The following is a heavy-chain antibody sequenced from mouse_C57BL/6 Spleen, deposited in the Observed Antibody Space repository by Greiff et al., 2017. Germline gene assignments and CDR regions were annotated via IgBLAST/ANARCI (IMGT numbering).Heavy chain of an antibody. V-gene: IGHV1-55*01. CDR1: GYTFTSYW. J-gene: IGHJ2*01. D-gene: IGHD1-1*01. CDR3: ASWGDFYYGSGRYFDY. CDR2: IYPGSGST. Sequence: VQLQQPGAELVKPGASVKMSCKASGYTFTSYWITWVKQRPGQGLEWIGDIYPGSGSTNYNEKFKSKATLTVDTSSSTAYMQLSSLTSEDSAVYYCASWGDFYYGSGRYFDYWGQGTTLTVSS.